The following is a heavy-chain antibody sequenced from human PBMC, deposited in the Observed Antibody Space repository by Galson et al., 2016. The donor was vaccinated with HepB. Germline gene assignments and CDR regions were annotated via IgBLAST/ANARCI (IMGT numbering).Heavy chain of an antibody. CDR3: ARDFEYRGSRSRYEDCFDP. CDR2: ISANEGDT. V-gene: IGHV1-18*01. J-gene: IGHJ5*02. CDR1: GYSFTSYG. D-gene: IGHD2-2*01. Sequence: SVKVSCKASGYSFTSYGISWVRQAPGQGLEWMGWISANEGDTNYARKFQGRVTLTTDTSTSTAYMELRRRTSDDTAVYYCARDFEYRGSRSRYEDCFDPWGQGTLVTVFS.